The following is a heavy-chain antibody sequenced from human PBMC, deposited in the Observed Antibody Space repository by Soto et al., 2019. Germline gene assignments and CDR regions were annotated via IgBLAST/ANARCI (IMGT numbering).Heavy chain of an antibody. CDR3: ARTIVVVPAAMSSEDYYYYYGMDV. J-gene: IGHJ6*02. V-gene: IGHV1-69*13. Sequence: SVKVSCKASGGTFSSYAISWVRQAPGQGLEWIGGIIPIFGTANYAQKFQGRVTITADESTSTAYMELSSLRSEDTAVYYCARTIVVVPAAMSSEDYYYYYGMDVWGQGTTVTVSS. CDR1: GGTFSSYA. CDR2: IIPIFGTA. D-gene: IGHD2-2*01.